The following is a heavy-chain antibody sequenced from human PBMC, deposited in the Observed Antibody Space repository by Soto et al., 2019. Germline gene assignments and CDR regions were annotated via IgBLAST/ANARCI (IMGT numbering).Heavy chain of an antibody. V-gene: IGHV3-11*04. Sequence: LSLTCTVSGGSISSGGYYWSWIRQAPGKGLEWVSYISSSSSTIYYADSVKGRFTISRDNAKNSLYLQMNSLRAEDTAVYYCARHPERIAEIGWFDPWGQGTLVTVSS. J-gene: IGHJ5*02. D-gene: IGHD6-13*01. CDR2: ISSSSSTI. CDR3: ARHPERIAEIGWFDP. CDR1: GGSISSGGYY.